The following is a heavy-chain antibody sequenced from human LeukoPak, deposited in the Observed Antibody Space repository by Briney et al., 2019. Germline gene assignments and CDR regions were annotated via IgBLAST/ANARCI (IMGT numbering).Heavy chain of an antibody. J-gene: IGHJ6*02. CDR2: ISSSGSTI. CDR1: GFTFSDYY. CDR3: ARGSVLRFLEWLLPMDV. D-gene: IGHD3-3*01. Sequence: GGSLRLSCAASGFTFSDYYMSWIRQAPGKGLEWVSYISSSGSTIYCADSVKGRFTISRDNAKNSLYLQMNSLRAEDTAVYYCARGSVLRFLEWLLPMDVWGQGTTVTVSS. V-gene: IGHV3-11*01.